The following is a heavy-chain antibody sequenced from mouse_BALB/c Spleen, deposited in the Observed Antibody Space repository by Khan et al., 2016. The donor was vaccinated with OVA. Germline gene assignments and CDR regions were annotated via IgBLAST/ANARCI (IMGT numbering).Heavy chain of an antibody. CDR1: VFLLTSHG. Sequence: QVQLKQSGLGLVAPSQSLSITCTVPVFLLTSHGVYWIRLPPGKGPVWLAVICAGGCTNYISALLSMLSISKDNSKSHDFLKMNSLQTDDTAMYYCAKHEDIWGQGTTLTVSS. V-gene: IGHV2-9*01. CDR3: AKHEDI. J-gene: IGHJ2*01. D-gene: IGHD1-3*01. CDR2: ICAGGCT.